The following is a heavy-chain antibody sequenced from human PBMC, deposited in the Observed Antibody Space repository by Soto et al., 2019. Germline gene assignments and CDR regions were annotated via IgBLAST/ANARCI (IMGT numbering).Heavy chain of an antibody. CDR1: GGSISSGGYY. CDR3: ARDRRDGYNTFDY. CDR2: IYYSGST. J-gene: IGHJ4*02. D-gene: IGHD5-12*01. Sequence: PSETLSLTCTVPGGSISSGGYYWSWIRQHPGKGLEWIGYIYYSGSTYYNPSLKSRVTISVDTSKNQFSLKLSSVTAADTAVYYCARDRRDGYNTFDYWGQGTLVTVS. V-gene: IGHV4-31*03.